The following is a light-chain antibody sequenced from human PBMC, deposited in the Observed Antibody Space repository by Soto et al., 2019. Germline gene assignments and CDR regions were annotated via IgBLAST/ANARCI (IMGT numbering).Light chain of an antibody. CDR1: PAIASF. J-gene: IGKJ1*01. CDR3: QQLNGSPWT. CDR2: GAA. V-gene: IGKV1-9*01. Sequence: IQLTKSPSSRSASVGDRVTISCRASPAIASFLAWYQQKPGTAPKLLIYGAATLQSGVPSRFSGSRSGTEYTLTIGSLQPEDFATYYCQQLNGSPWTFGQGTKVDIK.